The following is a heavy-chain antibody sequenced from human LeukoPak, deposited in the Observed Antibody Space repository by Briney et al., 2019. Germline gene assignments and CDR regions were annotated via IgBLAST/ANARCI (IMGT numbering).Heavy chain of an antibody. CDR1: GGSISSYY. J-gene: IGHJ4*02. Sequence: SETLSLTCTVSGGSISSYYWSWIRQPPGKGLEWIGYIYYSGSTNYNPSLKSRVTISVDTSKNQFSLKLSSVTAADTAVYYCARVSPLPRSQWLPHSFDYWGQGTLVTVSS. CDR3: ARVSPLPRSQWLPHSFDY. V-gene: IGHV4-59*01. D-gene: IGHD6-19*01. CDR2: IYYSGST.